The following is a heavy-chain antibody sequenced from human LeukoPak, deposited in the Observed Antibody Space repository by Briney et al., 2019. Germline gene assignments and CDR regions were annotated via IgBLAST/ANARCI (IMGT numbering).Heavy chain of an antibody. CDR1: GFTFSSYG. CDR3: AKDPTSNYYDFWSGYYEDY. D-gene: IGHD3-3*01. Sequence: PGGSLRLSCAASGFTFSSYGMHLVRQAPGKGLEWVAFIRYDGSNKYYAYSVKGRFTISRDNSKNKLYLQMNSLRAEDTAVYYCAKDPTSNYYDFWSGYYEDYWGQGTLVTVSS. CDR2: IRYDGSNK. V-gene: IGHV3-30*02. J-gene: IGHJ4*02.